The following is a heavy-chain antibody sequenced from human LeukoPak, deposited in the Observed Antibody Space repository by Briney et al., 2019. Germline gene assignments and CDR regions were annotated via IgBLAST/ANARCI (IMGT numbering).Heavy chain of an antibody. D-gene: IGHD7-27*01. Sequence: SETLSLTCTVSGGSISSSSYYWGWIRQPPGKGLEWIGSIYYSGSTNYNPSLKSRVTISVDTSKYQFSLKLTSVTAADTAVYYCARRWGYYYYMDVWGKGTTVTVSS. J-gene: IGHJ6*03. CDR3: ARRWGYYYYMDV. V-gene: IGHV4-39*07. CDR1: GGSISSSSYY. CDR2: IYYSGST.